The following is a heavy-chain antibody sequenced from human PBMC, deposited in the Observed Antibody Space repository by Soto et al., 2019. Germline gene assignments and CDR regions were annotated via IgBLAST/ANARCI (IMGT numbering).Heavy chain of an antibody. V-gene: IGHV4-4*02. CDR3: AALHFCSGPWTDRRLDY. CDR1: GDSINSSNW. D-gene: IGHD3-3*02. CDR2: ISHSGST. Sequence: QVQLQESGPGLVKPSGTLSLTCAVSGDSINSSNWWNWVRQPPGKGLEWIGQISHSGSTNYNPSLTSRVTISVDKAKNHFSLKLTSVTAADTDVYYCAALHFCSGPWTDRRLDYWGQGTLVTVSS. J-gene: IGHJ4*02.